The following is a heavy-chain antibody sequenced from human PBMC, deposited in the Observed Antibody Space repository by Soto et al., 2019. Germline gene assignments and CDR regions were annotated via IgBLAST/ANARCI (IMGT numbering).Heavy chain of an antibody. V-gene: IGHV5-10-1*01. CDR3: ARRRGMELSNWFDP. CDR1: EYSVTSYW. CDR2: IDPSDSYT. J-gene: IGHJ5*02. D-gene: IGHD1-7*01. Sequence: GESLKISCKGSEYSVTSYWISWVRQMPGKGLEWMGRIDPSDSYTNYSPSFQGHVTISADKSISTAYLQWSSLKASDTAMYYCARRRGMELSNWFDPWGQGTLVTVSS.